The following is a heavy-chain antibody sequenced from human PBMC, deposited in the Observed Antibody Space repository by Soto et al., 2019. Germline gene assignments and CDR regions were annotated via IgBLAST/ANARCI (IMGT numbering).Heavy chain of an antibody. D-gene: IGHD1-26*01. CDR2: IASDGRDK. V-gene: IGHV3-30*02. J-gene: IGHJ4*02. CDR3: AKDRAVRAASYYLDY. CDR1: GFTFSNYG. Sequence: PGGSLRLSCEASGFTFSNYGMHWVRQAPGKGLEWVAVIASDGRDKKFANSVKGRFTISRDNSRDILYLQMDSLRPDDTALYYCAKDRAVRAASYYLDYWGQGTLVTVSS.